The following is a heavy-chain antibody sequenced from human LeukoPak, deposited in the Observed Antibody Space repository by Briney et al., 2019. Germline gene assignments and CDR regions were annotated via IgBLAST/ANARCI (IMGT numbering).Heavy chain of an antibody. V-gene: IGHV3-30*18. CDR2: ISNDGSNE. D-gene: IGHD3-10*01. J-gene: IGHJ4*02. CDR3: AKEREWFGELPLGY. CDR1: GFTFSSYG. Sequence: GRSLRLSCAASGFTFSSYGMHWVRQATGKGLEWVAVISNDGSNEYYADSVKGRFTISRDNSKNTLYLQMNSLRAEDTAVYYCAKEREWFGELPLGYWGQGTLVTVSS.